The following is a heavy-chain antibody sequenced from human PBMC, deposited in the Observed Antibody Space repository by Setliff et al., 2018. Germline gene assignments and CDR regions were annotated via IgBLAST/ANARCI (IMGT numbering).Heavy chain of an antibody. J-gene: IGHJ3*02. D-gene: IGHD3-22*01. CDR3: ARDVFPHHYEGAFDI. Sequence: TLSLTCTVSGGSISSGDYYWSWIRQPPGKGLEWIGYIYYSGSTYYNPSLKSRVTISVDTSKNQFSLKLSSVTAADTAVYYCARDVFPHHYEGAFDIWGQGTMVTVSS. V-gene: IGHV4-30-4*08. CDR2: IYYSGST. CDR1: GGSISSGDYY.